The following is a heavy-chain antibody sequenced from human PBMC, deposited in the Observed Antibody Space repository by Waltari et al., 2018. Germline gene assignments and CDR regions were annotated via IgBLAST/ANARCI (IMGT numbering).Heavy chain of an antibody. CDR1: GGSFSGYY. J-gene: IGHJ2*01. V-gene: IGHV4-34*01. CDR2: INHSGST. Sequence: QVQLQQWGAGLLKPSETLSLTCAVYGGSFSGYYWSWIRQPPGKGLEWIGEINHSGSTNYNPSLKSRVTISVDTSKNQFSLTLSSVTAADTAVYYCARGWPSSGRKIWYFDLWGRGTLVTVSS. CDR3: ARGWPSSGRKIWYFDL. D-gene: IGHD6-19*01.